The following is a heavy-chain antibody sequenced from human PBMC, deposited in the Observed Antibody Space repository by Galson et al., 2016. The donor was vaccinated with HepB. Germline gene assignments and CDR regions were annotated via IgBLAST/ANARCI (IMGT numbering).Heavy chain of an antibody. D-gene: IGHD2-21*02. CDR2: IGSVGGSH. Sequence: SLRLSCAAPGLMFNRFAMNWVRQAPGKGPEWVSGIGSVGGSHHYADSVKGRFTISRDNSNNMLYLQLNNLRAEDTAVYYCAKDRDMIVLTAHGMDVWGQGTTVTVSS. J-gene: IGHJ6*02. CDR1: GLMFNRFA. V-gene: IGHV3-23*01. CDR3: AKDRDMIVLTAHGMDV.